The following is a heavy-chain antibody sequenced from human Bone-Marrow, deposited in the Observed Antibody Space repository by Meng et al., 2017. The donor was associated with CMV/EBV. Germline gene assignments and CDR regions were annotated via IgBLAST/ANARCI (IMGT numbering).Heavy chain of an antibody. CDR2: ISAYNGNT. CDR1: GYTFTSYG. V-gene: IGHV1-18*01. D-gene: IGHD3-10*01. J-gene: IGHJ6*02. Sequence: ASVKVSCKASGYTFTSYGISWVRQAPGQGLEWMGWISAYNGNTNYAQKLQGRVTMTTDTSTSTAYMELRSLRSDDTAVYYCAFGGLLPQQYYYYGMDVWGQGTTVTVSS. CDR3: AFGGLLPQQYYYYGMDV.